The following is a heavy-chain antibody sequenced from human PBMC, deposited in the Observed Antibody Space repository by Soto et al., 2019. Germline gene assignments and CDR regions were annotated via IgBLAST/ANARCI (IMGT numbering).Heavy chain of an antibody. V-gene: IGHV3-23*01. CDR3: AKRGPRYYYDSSGALHY. CDR1: GFTFSSYA. Sequence: EVQLLESGGGLVQPGGSLRLSCAASGFTFSSYAMSWVRQAPGKGLEWVSAISGSGGSTYYADSVKGRFTISRDNSKNTLYLQMNSLRAEDTAVYYCAKRGPRYYYDSSGALHYWGPGTLVTVSS. J-gene: IGHJ4*02. CDR2: ISGSGGST. D-gene: IGHD3-22*01.